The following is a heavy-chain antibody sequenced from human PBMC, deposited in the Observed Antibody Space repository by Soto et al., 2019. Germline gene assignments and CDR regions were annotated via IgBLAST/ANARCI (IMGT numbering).Heavy chain of an antibody. Sequence: SETLSLTCSVSGDSISSTSYSWAWIRQAPRKGLEWIGSIYYTGSTDYKPSLKGRVNISVDRSKNQFSLKLRSVTAADTAVYFCASPPKAVSGYFNSWGQGTLVTVSS. J-gene: IGHJ5*02. CDR1: GDSISSTSYS. CDR2: IYYTGST. D-gene: IGHD3-3*01. V-gene: IGHV4-39*01. CDR3: ASPPKAVSGYFNS.